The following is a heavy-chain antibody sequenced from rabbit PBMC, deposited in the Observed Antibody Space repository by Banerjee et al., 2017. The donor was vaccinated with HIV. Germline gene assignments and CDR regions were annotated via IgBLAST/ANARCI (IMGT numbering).Heavy chain of an antibody. CDR1: GFDLSSYYY. V-gene: IGHV1S45*01. J-gene: IGHJ4*01. D-gene: IGHD1-1*01. CDR2: IYTSSGST. CDR3: ARSAGGSGYWGFFNL. Sequence: QEQLEESGGGLVKPEGSLTLTCKASGFDLSSYYYMCWVRQAPGKGLELIACIYTSSGSTWYASWANGRFTISKTSSTTVTLQMTSLTVADTATYFCARSAGGSGYWGFFNLWGQGTLVTVS.